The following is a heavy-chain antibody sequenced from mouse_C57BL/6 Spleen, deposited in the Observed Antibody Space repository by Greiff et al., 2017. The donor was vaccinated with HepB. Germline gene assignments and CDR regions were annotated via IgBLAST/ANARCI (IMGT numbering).Heavy chain of an antibody. Sequence: DVKLQESGPGLVKPSQSLSLPCSVTGYSITSGYYWNWIRQFPGNKLEWMGYISYDGSNNYNPSLKNRISITRDTSKNQFFLKLNSVTTEDTATYYCAREGDDYAVAYWGQGTLVTVSA. CDR3: AREGDDYAVAY. J-gene: IGHJ3*01. CDR2: ISYDGSN. CDR1: GYSITSGYY. D-gene: IGHD2-4*01. V-gene: IGHV3-6*01.